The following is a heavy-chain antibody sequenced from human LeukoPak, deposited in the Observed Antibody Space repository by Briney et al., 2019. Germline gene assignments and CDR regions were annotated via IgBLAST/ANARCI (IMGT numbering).Heavy chain of an antibody. J-gene: IGHJ4*02. CDR2: IHYSGST. Sequence: SETLSLTCTVSGGSISRGAYYWSWIRQHPGKGLEWIGYIHYSGSTYYNPSLKSRVTISVDTSKNQFSLNLSSVTAADKAVYYCARAPDPNFYDRSGFDYWGQGTLITVSS. CDR3: ARAPDPNFYDRSGFDY. V-gene: IGHV4-31*03. CDR1: GGSISRGAYY. D-gene: IGHD3-22*01.